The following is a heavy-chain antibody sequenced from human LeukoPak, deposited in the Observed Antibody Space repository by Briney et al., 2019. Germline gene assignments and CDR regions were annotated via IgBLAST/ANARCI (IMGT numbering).Heavy chain of an antibody. Sequence: SETLSLTCTVSGGSSSSYYWSWIRQPPGKGLEWIGYIYYSGSTNYNPSLKSRVTILVDTSKNQFSLRLSSVTAADTAVYYCARDYPMVRWFDPWGQGTLVTVSS. CDR1: GGSSSSYY. CDR3: ARDYPMVRWFDP. V-gene: IGHV4-59*12. J-gene: IGHJ5*02. D-gene: IGHD3-10*01. CDR2: IYYSGST.